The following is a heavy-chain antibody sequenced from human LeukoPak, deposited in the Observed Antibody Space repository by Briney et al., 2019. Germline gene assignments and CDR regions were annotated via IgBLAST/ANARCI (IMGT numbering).Heavy chain of an antibody. CDR1: EFTFSNYA. V-gene: IGHV3-30-3*01. CDR3: ARSGGLQKFDY. Sequence: GGSLRLSCAASEFTFSNYALHWVRQAPGKGLQWVAVISYDGNAIHYADSVKGRFIISRDTSKNTLYLQMNSLRAEDTAVYYCARSGGLQKFDYWGQGTLVTVSS. J-gene: IGHJ4*02. CDR2: ISYDGNAI. D-gene: IGHD4-11*01.